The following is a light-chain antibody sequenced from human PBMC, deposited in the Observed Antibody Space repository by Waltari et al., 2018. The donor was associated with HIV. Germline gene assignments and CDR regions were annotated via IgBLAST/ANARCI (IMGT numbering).Light chain of an antibody. CDR1: NSNVGSKP. V-gene: IGLV1-47*01. Sequence: QSVLTQPPSASGTLGQRVTISCPGSNSNVGSKPVYWFQQVPGTAPKLLIYRDYQRRSGIPDRFSVSKSGASASLTISGLRSEDEADYYCVAWDDSLSGYVFGTGTKVSVL. CDR3: VAWDDSLSGYV. CDR2: RDY. J-gene: IGLJ1*01.